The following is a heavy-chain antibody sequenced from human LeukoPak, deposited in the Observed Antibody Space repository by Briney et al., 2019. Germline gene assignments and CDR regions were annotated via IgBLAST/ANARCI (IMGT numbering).Heavy chain of an antibody. Sequence: SQTLSLICTISGDIVSRNNAAWNWIRQSPSRGLEWLGRTYYRSKWYNDYAVSVKSRIIINPDTSKNQFSLQLNSVTPEDTAVYYCAREKGPNRGTCYFDLWGGKALVTVSS. CDR1: GDIVSRNNAA. CDR3: AREKGPNRGTCYFDL. J-gene: IGHJ2*01. V-gene: IGHV6-1*01. CDR2: TYYRSKWYN. D-gene: IGHD2/OR15-2a*01.